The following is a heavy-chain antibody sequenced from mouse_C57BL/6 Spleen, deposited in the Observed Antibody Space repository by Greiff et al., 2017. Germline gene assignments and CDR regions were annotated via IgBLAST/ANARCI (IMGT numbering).Heavy chain of an antibody. D-gene: IGHD1-1*01. V-gene: IGHV1-26*01. CDR2: INPNNGGT. CDR1: GYTFTDYY. J-gene: IGHJ4*01. Sequence: VQLQQSGPELVKPGASVKISCKASGYTFTDYYMNWVKQSHGKSLEWIGDINPNNGGTSYNQKFKGKATLTVDKSSSTAYMELRSLTSEDSAVYYCASYGSSYYAMDYWGQGTSVTVSS. CDR3: ASYGSSYYAMDY.